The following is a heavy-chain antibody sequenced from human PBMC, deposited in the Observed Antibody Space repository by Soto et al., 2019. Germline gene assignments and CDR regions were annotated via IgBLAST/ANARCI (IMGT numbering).Heavy chain of an antibody. Sequence: QVQLVQSGAEVKKPGSSVKVSCKASGGTFSSYAISWVRQAPGQGLEWMGGIIPIFGTANYAQKFQGRVTMTADESTSTAYMELRSRRSEDTAVYYCARYGRYYYDGSGYYNADYWGQGTLVTVSS. V-gene: IGHV1-69*01. J-gene: IGHJ4*02. CDR3: ARYGRYYYDGSGYYNADY. CDR2: IIPIFGTA. D-gene: IGHD3-22*01. CDR1: GGTFSSYA.